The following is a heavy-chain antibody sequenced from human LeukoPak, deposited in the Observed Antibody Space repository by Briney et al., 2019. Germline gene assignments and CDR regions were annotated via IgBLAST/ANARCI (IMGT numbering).Heavy chain of an antibody. CDR1: GGSISSTSYY. V-gene: IGHV4-39*01. J-gene: IGHJ5*02. D-gene: IGHD1-26*01. CDR3: ARRGSGSYYSGDWFDP. CDR2: IYYSGST. Sequence: PSETLSLTCTVSGGSISSTSYYWGWIRQPPGKGLEWIGIIYYSGSTYYNPSLKSRVTISVDTSKNQFSLKLTSVTAADTAVYYCARRGSGSYYSGDWFDPWGQGSLVTVSS.